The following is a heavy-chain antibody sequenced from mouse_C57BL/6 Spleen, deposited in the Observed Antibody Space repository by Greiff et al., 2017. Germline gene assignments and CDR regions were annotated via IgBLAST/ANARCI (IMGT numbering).Heavy chain of an antibody. V-gene: IGHV6-6*01. CDR2: IRNKANNHAT. CDR1: GFTFSDAW. CDR3: TRRRDSFGRYAMDY. D-gene: IGHD3-3*01. J-gene: IGHJ4*01. Sequence: EVKLEESGGGLVQPGGSMKLSCAASGFTFSDAWMDWVRQSPEKGLEWVAEIRNKANNHATYYAESVKGRFTISRDDSKSSVYLQMNSLRAEDTGIYYCTRRRDSFGRYAMDYWGQGTSVTVSS.